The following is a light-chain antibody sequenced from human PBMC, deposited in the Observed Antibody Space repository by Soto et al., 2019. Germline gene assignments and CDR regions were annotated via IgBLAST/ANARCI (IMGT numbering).Light chain of an antibody. V-gene: IGKV3-11*01. J-gene: IGKJ4*01. CDR1: QSVGSY. Sequence: PGERATLSCRASQSVGSYLGWYQQKAGQAPRLLMSDVSKRATGIPARFSGSGSGTDFTLTISSLEPEDAAVYYCQHCVTGVFFGGGTKVEIK. CDR2: DVS. CDR3: QHCVTGVF.